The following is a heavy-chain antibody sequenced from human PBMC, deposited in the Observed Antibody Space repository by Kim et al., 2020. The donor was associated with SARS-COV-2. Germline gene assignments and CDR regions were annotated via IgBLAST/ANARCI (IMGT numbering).Heavy chain of an antibody. CDR2: IWYDGSNK. V-gene: IGHV3-33*01. Sequence: GGSLRLSCAASGFTFSSYGMHWVRQAPGKGPEWVAVIWYDGSNKYYADSVKGRFTISRDNSKNTLYLQMNSLRAEDTAVYYCARDFRFGELLPYFDYWGQGTLVTVSS. CDR1: GFTFSSYG. J-gene: IGHJ4*02. D-gene: IGHD3-10*01. CDR3: ARDFRFGELLPYFDY.